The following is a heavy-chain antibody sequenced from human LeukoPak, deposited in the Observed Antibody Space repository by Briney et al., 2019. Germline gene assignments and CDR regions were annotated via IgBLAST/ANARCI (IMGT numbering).Heavy chain of an antibody. CDR2: MFYDGTT. CDR3: ARHTLVTAISTYNWFDP. J-gene: IGHJ5*02. V-gene: IGHV4-39*01. D-gene: IGHD2-21*02. CDR1: GASLISSHNF. Sequence: SETLSLTCSVSGASLISSHNFWAWIRQPPGKGLEWIGSMFYDGTTFYSPFLKTRVTISVDTSMNQISLRLDSVTAADTAVYYCARHTLVTAISTYNWFDPWGQGTLVTVSS.